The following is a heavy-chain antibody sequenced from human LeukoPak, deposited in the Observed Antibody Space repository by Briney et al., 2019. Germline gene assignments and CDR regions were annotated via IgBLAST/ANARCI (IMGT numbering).Heavy chain of an antibody. CDR2: ITDDEDT. V-gene: IGHV3-23*01. J-gene: IGHJ4*02. CDR3: AKVDYWSPENYFDS. CDR1: GFPFRSYA. D-gene: IGHD1-1*01. Sequence: PGGSLRLSCVASGFPFRSYAMTWVRQIPGKGLESVSVITDDEDTYYADSVKGRFTISRDNSQNTVFLQMNSLRVEDTAVYYCAKVDYWSPENYFDSWGQGTLVTVSS.